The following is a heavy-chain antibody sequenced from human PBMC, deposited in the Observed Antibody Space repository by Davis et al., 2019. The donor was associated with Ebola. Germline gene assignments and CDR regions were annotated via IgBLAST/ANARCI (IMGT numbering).Heavy chain of an antibody. D-gene: IGHD2/OR15-2a*01. V-gene: IGHV5-51*01. CDR3: ARLHLSFTYSYYNGMDV. J-gene: IGHJ6*02. CDR2: IYPDDSDT. CDR1: GYSFTSYW. Sequence: KVSCKGSGYSFTSYWIGWVRQMPGKGLEWMGIIYPDDSDTRYSPSFQGQVTISADKSINTAYLQWSTLRASDTAMYYCARLHLSFTYSYYNGMDVWGQGTTVTVSS.